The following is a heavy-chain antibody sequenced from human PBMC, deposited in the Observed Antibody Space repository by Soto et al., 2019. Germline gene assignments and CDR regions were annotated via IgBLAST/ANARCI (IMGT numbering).Heavy chain of an antibody. CDR2: ITASGGDT. J-gene: IGHJ4*02. CDR1: GFPFSRYA. D-gene: IGHD3-22*01. Sequence: GGSLRLSCAASGFPFSRYAMSWVRQDPAKGLEWFSAITASGGDTYHADSVKGRFTISRDNSNNMLYLQMKSLRAEDTAIYYCVKGSSDSRPYYFDSWGQGTLVTVSS. CDR3: VKGSSDSRPYYFDS. V-gene: IGHV3-23*01.